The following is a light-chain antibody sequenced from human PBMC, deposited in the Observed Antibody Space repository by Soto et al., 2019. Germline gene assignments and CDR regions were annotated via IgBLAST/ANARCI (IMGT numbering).Light chain of an antibody. V-gene: IGKV1-39*01. J-gene: IGKJ1*01. CDR3: QQSYTNPWT. CDR2: DES. CDR1: HAIGND. Sequence: DIQMTQSPSSLSAAVGDIVTITCRASHAIGNDLNWYQRRPGKAPNILIFDESTLQTGVPSRFSGSGSGTHLNLTINGLQPEDSSIYYCQQSYTNPWTCGQGTKVDIK.